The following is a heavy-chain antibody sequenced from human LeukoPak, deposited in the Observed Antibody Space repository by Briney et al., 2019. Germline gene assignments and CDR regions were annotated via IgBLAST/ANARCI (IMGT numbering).Heavy chain of an antibody. CDR3: AGAGSGSYYNLDY. CDR2: INSDGSST. Sequence: PGGSLRLSCAASGFTFSSYWIHWVRQAPGKGLVWVSRINSDGSSTYYADSVKGRFTISRDNSKNTLYLQMNSLRAEDTAVYYCAGAGSGSYYNLDYWGQGTLVTVSS. J-gene: IGHJ4*02. V-gene: IGHV3-74*01. D-gene: IGHD3-10*01. CDR1: GFTFSSYW.